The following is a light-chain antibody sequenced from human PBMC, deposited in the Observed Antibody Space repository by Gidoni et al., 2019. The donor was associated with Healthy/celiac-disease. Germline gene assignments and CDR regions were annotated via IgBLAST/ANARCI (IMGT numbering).Light chain of an antibody. CDR3: AAWDDILNGVV. CDR1: SSNIGNNA. J-gene: IGLJ2*01. V-gene: IGLV1-36*01. Sequence: TQPPSVSEAPRQRATISCSGSSSNIGNNAGNWYQQLPGKAPKLLIYYDDLLPSGVSDRFSGSKSGTSASLAISGLQSEDEADYYCAAWDDILNGVVFGGGTKLTVL. CDR2: YDD.